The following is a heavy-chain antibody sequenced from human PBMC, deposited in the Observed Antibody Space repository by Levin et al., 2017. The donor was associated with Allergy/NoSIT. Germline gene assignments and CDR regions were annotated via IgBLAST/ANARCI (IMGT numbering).Heavy chain of an antibody. V-gene: IGHV3-9*01. CDR2: ISWNSGTI. D-gene: IGHD6-13*01. J-gene: IGHJ4*02. CDR1: GFTFDDYA. CDR3: AKGQYSSSKNPLDY. Sequence: SCAASGFTFDDYAMHWVRQAPGKGLEWVSGISWNSGTIDYADSVKGRFTISRDNAKNSLYLQMNSLRAEDTALYYCAKGQYSSSKNPLDYWGQGTLVTVSS.